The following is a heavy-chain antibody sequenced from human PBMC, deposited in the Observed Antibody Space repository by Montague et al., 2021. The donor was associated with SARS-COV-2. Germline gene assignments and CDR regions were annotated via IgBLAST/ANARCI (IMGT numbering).Heavy chain of an antibody. D-gene: IGHD6-13*01. CDR1: GFTFSDYY. V-gene: IGHV3-11*01. CDR2: ISSSGSTI. J-gene: IGHJ5*02. Sequence: SLRLSCAASGFTFSDYYMSWIRQAPGKGLEWISYISSSGSTIYYADSVKGQFTISRDNAKNSLYLQMNSLRAEDTAVYYCARVAKLAAAGLWWFDPWGQGTLVTVSS. CDR3: ARVAKLAAAGLWWFDP.